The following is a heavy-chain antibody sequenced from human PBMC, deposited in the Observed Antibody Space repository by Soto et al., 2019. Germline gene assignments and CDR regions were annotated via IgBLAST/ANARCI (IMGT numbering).Heavy chain of an antibody. CDR2: INHSRNT. Sequence: SETLSLTCAFSGDSISDGSYSWPWIRQPPGKGLEWIGYINHSRNTYYNASLKMRVPMSMDRPKNHLSLRLTSVTAEDTAVYYCARDNTGRREGWLDHWGQGIVVTVPS. J-gene: IGHJ4*02. CDR1: GDSISDGSYS. CDR3: ARDNTGRREGWLDH. D-gene: IGHD5-12*01. V-gene: IGHV4-30-2*01.